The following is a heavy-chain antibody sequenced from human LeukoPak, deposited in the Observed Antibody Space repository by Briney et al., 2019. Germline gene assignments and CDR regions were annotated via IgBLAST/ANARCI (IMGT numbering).Heavy chain of an antibody. CDR3: ARNRGYCSGGSCTLAAFDI. J-gene: IGHJ3*02. V-gene: IGHV1-3*03. D-gene: IGHD2-15*01. CDR1: GYTPTDYA. Sequence: GASVKVSCKASGYTPTDYAIHWGRQAPGQRLEWMGWINAGNGNTKYSQEFQGRVTIIRDTSAKTAYMEMSSLRSEDMAVYYCARNRGYCSGGSCTLAAFDIWGQGTMVAVSS. CDR2: INAGNGNT.